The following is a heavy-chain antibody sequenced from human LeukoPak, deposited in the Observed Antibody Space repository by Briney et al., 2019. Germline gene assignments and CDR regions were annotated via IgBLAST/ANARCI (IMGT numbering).Heavy chain of an antibody. CDR3: ARDPYYYGSGSTSRGHYYMDV. D-gene: IGHD3-10*01. Sequence: SETLSLTCTVSGYSISSGYYWGWIRQPPGKGLEWIGSIYHSGSTYYNPSLKSRVTISVDTSKNQFSLKLSSVTAADTAVYYCARDPYYYGSGSTSRGHYYMDVWGKGTTVTVSS. V-gene: IGHV4-38-2*02. CDR1: GYSISSGYY. J-gene: IGHJ6*03. CDR2: IYHSGST.